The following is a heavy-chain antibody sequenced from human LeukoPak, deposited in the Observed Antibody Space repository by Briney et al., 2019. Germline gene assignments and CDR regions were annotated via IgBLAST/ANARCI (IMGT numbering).Heavy chain of an antibody. J-gene: IGHJ5*02. CDR1: GGSISSYY. V-gene: IGHV4-59*01. Sequence: SETLSLTCTVSGGSISSYYWSWIRQPPGKGLEWVGYIYYSGSTNYNPSLKSRVTISVDTSKNQFSLKLSSVTAADTAVYYCARGPYDFWSGFYWFDPWGQGTLVTVSS. CDR3: ARGPYDFWSGFYWFDP. D-gene: IGHD3-3*01. CDR2: IYYSGST.